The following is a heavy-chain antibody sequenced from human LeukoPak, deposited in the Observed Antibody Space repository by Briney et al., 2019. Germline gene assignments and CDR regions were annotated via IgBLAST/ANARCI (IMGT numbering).Heavy chain of an antibody. V-gene: IGHV1-8*01. CDR3: ARVMTIAAAGSNWFDP. D-gene: IGHD6-13*01. Sequence: ASVKVSCKASGYTFTSYDINWVRQATGQGLEWMGWMNPNSGNTGYAQKFQGRVTMTRNTSISTAYMELSSLRSEDTAVYYCARVMTIAAAGSNWFDPWGQGPLVTVPS. CDR1: GYTFTSYD. J-gene: IGHJ5*02. CDR2: MNPNSGNT.